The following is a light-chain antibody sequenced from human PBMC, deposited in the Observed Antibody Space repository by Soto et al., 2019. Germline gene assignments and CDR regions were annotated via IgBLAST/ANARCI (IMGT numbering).Light chain of an antibody. J-gene: IGLJ1*01. CDR2: DTS. Sequence: QAVVTQEPPLTVSPGGTVTLTCGSSTGAVTSGHYPYWFQQKPGQAPRTLIYDTSNKHSWTPARFSGSLLGGKAALTLSGAQPEDEAEYYCLLAYSGARYVFGIGTKVTVL. CDR3: LLAYSGARYV. V-gene: IGLV7-46*01. CDR1: TGAVTSGHY.